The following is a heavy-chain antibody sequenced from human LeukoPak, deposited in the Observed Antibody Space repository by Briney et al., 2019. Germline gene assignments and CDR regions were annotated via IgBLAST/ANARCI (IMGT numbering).Heavy chain of an antibody. D-gene: IGHD2-15*01. J-gene: IGHJ4*02. Sequence: PSETLSLTCSVSGGSISGWYCTWIRQPAGGGLEYIGNLNPSGSTNYNPSLKSRVTMSVDTSRNQFSLKLSAVTAADTAIYYCATDHGSSGELHWGQGTPVTVSS. CDR3: ATDHGSSGELH. V-gene: IGHV4-4*07. CDR2: LNPSGST. CDR1: GGSISGWY.